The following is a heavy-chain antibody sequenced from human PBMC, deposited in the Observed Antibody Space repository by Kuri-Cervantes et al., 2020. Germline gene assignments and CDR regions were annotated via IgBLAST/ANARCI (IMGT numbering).Heavy chain of an antibody. D-gene: IGHD2-15*01. CDR3: ARAARRPYSYYFDY. V-gene: IGHV3-11*04. J-gene: IGHJ4*02. CDR2: ISSSGSTI. CDR1: GFTFSDYY. Sequence: GGSLRLSCAASGFTFSDYYMSWIRQAPGKGLEWVSYISSSGSTIYYADSVKGRFTISRDNAKNSLYLQMNSLRAEDTAAYYCARAARRPYSYYFDYWGQGTLVTVSS.